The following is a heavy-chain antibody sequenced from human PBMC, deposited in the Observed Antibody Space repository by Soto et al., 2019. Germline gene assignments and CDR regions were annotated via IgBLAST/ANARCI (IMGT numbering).Heavy chain of an antibody. D-gene: IGHD3-3*01. J-gene: IGHJ6*02. CDR2: ISSSSSYT. CDR3: ARDQIFGVVTAGHSVRNGMDV. V-gene: IGHV3-11*06. CDR1: GFTFSDYY. Sequence: PGGSLRLSCAASGFTFSDYYMSWIRQAPGKGLEWVSYISSSSSYTNYADSVKGRFTISRDNAKNSLYLQMNSLRAEDTAVYYCARDQIFGVVTAGHSVRNGMDVWGQGTTVTVSS.